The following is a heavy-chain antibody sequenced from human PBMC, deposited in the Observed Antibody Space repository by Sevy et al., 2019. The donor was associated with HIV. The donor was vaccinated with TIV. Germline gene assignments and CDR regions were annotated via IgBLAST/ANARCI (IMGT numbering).Heavy chain of an antibody. D-gene: IGHD3-10*01. CDR3: AKDGPPHYTSGSYMYYFDY. V-gene: IGHV3-30*18. CDR1: GFTFSSFG. J-gene: IGHJ4*02. CDR2: ISYDGSDK. Sequence: GGSLSLSCAASGFTFSSFGMHWVRQVPGKGLEWVSFISYDGSDKRYVDSVKGRFTISRDSSKNTLYLQMNSLRGGDTAVYYCAKDGPPHYTSGSYMYYFDYWGQGALVTVSS.